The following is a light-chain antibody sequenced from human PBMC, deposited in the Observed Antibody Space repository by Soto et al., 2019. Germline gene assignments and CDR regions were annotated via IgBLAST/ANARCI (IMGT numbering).Light chain of an antibody. CDR2: GAS. CDR3: LQYGSSLPIN. Sequence: EIVLTQSPATLSWVRGESTTLSWRALQCVSSSYLAWYQPRPVQAPRLLIYGASSRATGIPDRFSGSGSGTDFTLTICSLEPEDFAVYYCLQYGSSLPINCGQGTRLEI. V-gene: IGKV3-20*01. CDR1: QCVSSSY. J-gene: IGKJ5*01.